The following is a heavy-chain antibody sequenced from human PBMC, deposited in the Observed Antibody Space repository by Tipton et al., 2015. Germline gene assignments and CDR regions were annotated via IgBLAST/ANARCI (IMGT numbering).Heavy chain of an antibody. Sequence: SGGSISSTNWWTWVRQPPGKGLEWIGEISQSGNTNYNPSLKSRVTISVDTSENQFSLKLSSVTAADTAVYYCARDLEHGMDVWGHGTTVTVSS. V-gene: IGHV4-4*02. J-gene: IGHJ6*02. CDR2: ISQSGNT. D-gene: IGHD5-24*01. CDR1: GGSISSTNW. CDR3: ARDLEHGMDV.